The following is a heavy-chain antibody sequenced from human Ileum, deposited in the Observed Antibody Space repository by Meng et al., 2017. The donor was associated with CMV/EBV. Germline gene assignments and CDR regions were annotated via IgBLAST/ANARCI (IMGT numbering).Heavy chain of an antibody. Sequence: VSGGSIISSDYYWVWIRQPPGKGLEWIGSVYYTGSAYYNTSLKSRVTMFVDTSKNQFSLKLSSLSAADTAVYYCASSTTVTPRFDSWGQGTLVTVSS. CDR3: ASSTTVTPRFDS. CDR1: GGSIISSDYY. D-gene: IGHD4-17*01. CDR2: VYYTGSA. J-gene: IGHJ4*02. V-gene: IGHV4-39*01.